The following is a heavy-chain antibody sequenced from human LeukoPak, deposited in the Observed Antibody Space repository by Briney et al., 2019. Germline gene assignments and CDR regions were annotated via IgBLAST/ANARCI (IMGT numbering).Heavy chain of an antibody. V-gene: IGHV3-30-3*01. CDR2: ISYDGSNK. D-gene: IGHD5-24*01. CDR1: GFTFSSYA. J-gene: IGHJ4*02. Sequence: GGSLRLSCAASGFTFSSYAMHWVRQAPGKGLEWVAVISYDGSNKYYADSVKGRFTISRGNSKYTLYLQMNSLRAEDTAVYYCARAKVEMATPYYFDYWGQGTLVTVSS. CDR3: ARAKVEMATPYYFDY.